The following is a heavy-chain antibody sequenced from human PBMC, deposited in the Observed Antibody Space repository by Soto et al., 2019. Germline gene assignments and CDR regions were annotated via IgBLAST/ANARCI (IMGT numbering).Heavy chain of an antibody. CDR3: ARGGIAVAGTAYYYGMDV. Sequence: PSQTLSLTCAISGDSVSSNSAAWNWIRQSPSRGLEWLGGTYYRSKWYNDYAVSVKSRITINPDTSKNQFSLQLNSVTPEDTAVYYCARGGIAVAGTAYYYGMDVWGQGTTVTVSS. J-gene: IGHJ6*02. V-gene: IGHV6-1*01. D-gene: IGHD6-19*01. CDR2: TYYRSKWYN. CDR1: GDSVSSNSAA.